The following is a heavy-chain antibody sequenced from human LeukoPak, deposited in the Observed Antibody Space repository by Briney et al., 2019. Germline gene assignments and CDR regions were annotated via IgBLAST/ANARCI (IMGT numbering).Heavy chain of an antibody. CDR1: GGSIGGHTFY. CDR2: IYYNGNT. Sequence: PSETLSLTCNVSGGSIGGHTFYWDWIRQPPGKGLEWIATIYYNGNTFYNPSLRSRVAISIDMSKSQFSLHLSSVTAADTAIYYCARLTALAGHRGAFDIWGPGTMVTVSS. CDR3: ARLTALAGHRGAFDI. D-gene: IGHD6-19*01. V-gene: IGHV4-39*01. J-gene: IGHJ3*02.